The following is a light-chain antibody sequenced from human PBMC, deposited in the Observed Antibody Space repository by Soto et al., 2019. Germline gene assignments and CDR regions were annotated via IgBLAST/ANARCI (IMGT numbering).Light chain of an antibody. V-gene: IGKV3-15*01. Sequence: EIVMTQSPATLSVSPGERATLSCRASQSVSSNLAWYQQKPGQAPRLLIYGASTRATGIPARFSGSGSGTELPLTISSLQSEDFALYYCQQYNNWPPYTFGQGTKRAIK. CDR3: QQYNNWPPYT. CDR1: QSVSSN. J-gene: IGKJ2*01. CDR2: GAS.